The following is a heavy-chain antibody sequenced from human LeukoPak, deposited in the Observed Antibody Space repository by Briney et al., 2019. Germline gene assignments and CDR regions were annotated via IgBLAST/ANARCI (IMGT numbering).Heavy chain of an antibody. D-gene: IGHD6-19*01. CDR1: GGSFSGYY. J-gene: IGHJ2*01. Sequence: PSETLSLTCAVYGGSFSGYYWNWIRQTPGKGLEWIGYIRYTGNTNYNPSLESRVTMSLDTSKKNFSPKLTSVTAADTAAYYCVRGADTTGWYLGWWFDLWGRGTLVTVSS. V-gene: IGHV4-59*08. CDR2: IRYTGNT. CDR3: VRGADTTGWYLGWWFDL.